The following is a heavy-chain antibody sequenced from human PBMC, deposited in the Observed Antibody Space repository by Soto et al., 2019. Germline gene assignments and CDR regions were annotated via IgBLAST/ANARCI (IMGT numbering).Heavy chain of an antibody. CDR1: GFTFNTYS. V-gene: IGHV3-21*01. D-gene: IGHD2-21*02. J-gene: IGHJ6*02. CDR2: ISSISTYI. Sequence: GGSLRLCCAASGFTFNTYSMNWVRQAPGKGLEWVSCISSISTYIYYADSVKGRFTISRDNAKNLLYLQMNSLRAEDTAVYYCARDFGDSRGSYYYYGMDVWGQGTTVTVSS. CDR3: ARDFGDSRGSYYYYGMDV.